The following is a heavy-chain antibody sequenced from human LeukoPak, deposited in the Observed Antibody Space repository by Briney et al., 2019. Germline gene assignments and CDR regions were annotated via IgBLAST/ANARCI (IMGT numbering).Heavy chain of an antibody. V-gene: IGHV1-2*02. CDR2: INPNSGGT. D-gene: IGHD2-15*01. CDR3: ARDGRGGSSMFDP. J-gene: IGHJ5*02. CDR1: GYTFTGYY. Sequence: APVKVSCKASGYTFTGYYMHWVRQASGQGLEWMGWINPNSGGTNYAQKFQGRVTMTRDTSISTAYMELSRLRSDDTAVYYCARDGRGGSSMFDPWGQGTLVTVSS.